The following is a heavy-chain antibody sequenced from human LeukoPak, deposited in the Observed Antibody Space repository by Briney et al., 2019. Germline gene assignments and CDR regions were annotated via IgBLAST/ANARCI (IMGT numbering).Heavy chain of an antibody. CDR3: AGEVYYDILTGYYTLDY. CDR1: GGSISSYY. CDR2: IYTSGST. J-gene: IGHJ4*02. D-gene: IGHD3-9*01. Sequence: PSETLSLTCTVSGGSISSYYWSWIRQPAGKGLEWIGRIYTSGSTNYNPSLKSRVTMSVDTSKNQFSLKLSSVTAADTAVYYCAGEVYYDILTGYYTLDYWGQGTLVTVSS. V-gene: IGHV4-4*07.